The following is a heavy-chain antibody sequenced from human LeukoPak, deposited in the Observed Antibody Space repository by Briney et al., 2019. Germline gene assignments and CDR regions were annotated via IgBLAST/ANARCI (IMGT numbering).Heavy chain of an antibody. CDR2: IYPGDSDT. V-gene: IGHV5-51*01. CDR1: GYSFTSYW. Sequence: GESLKIPCKGSGYSFTSYWIGWVRQMPGKGLEWMGIIYPGDSDTRYSPSFQGQVTISADKSISTAYLQWSSLKASDTAMYYCARSSTYQPGSYYFDYWGQGTLVTVSS. J-gene: IGHJ4*02. D-gene: IGHD2-2*01. CDR3: ARSSTYQPGSYYFDY.